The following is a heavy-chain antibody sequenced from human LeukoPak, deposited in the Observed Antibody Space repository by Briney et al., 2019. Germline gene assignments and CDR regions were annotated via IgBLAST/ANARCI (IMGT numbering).Heavy chain of an antibody. CDR1: GFTFSSYA. D-gene: IGHD4-17*01. J-gene: IGHJ3*02. CDR2: ISGSGGST. V-gene: IGHV3-23*01. CDR3: AKLEICTTVTTESGAFDI. Sequence: GGSLRLSCAASGFTFSSYAMSWVRQAPGKGLEWVSAISGSGGSTYYADSVKGRFTISRDNSKNTLYLQMNSLRAEDTAVYYCAKLEICTTVTTESGAFDIWGQGTMVTVSS.